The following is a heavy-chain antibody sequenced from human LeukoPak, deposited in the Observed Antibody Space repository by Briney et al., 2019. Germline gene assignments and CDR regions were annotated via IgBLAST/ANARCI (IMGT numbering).Heavy chain of an antibody. CDR3: ARLPRTINWNDGTYYYYGMDV. CDR1: GYSFTSYW. D-gene: IGHD1-1*01. Sequence: GESLKISCKGSGYSFTSYWIGWVRQMPGKGLEWMGILYPGDSDTRYSPSFQGQVTISADKSISTAYLQWSSLKASDSAMYYCARLPRTINWNDGTYYYYGMDVRGQGTTVTVSS. V-gene: IGHV5-51*01. CDR2: LYPGDSDT. J-gene: IGHJ6*02.